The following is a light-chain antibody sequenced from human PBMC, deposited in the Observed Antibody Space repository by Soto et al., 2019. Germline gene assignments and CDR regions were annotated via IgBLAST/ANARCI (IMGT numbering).Light chain of an antibody. J-gene: IGKJ1*01. V-gene: IGKV3-20*01. Sequence: IVLTQSPGTLSLSPGERTTLSCRASQSISRYLAWYQQKPGQGPRLLIYGASSRVTGTPDRFSGSGSGTDFTLTINRLEPEDFALYYCQQYGSSPPTFGQGTRVDIK. CDR2: GAS. CDR1: QSISRY. CDR3: QQYGSSPPT.